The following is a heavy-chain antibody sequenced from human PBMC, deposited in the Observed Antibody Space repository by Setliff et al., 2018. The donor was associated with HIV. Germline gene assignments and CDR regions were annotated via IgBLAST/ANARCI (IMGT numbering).Heavy chain of an antibody. Sequence: SETLSLTCTVSGGSISSYYWSWIRQPAGKGLEWIGRFYTSGSTYYNPSLKSRVTISVDTSKNQFSLKLSSVTAADTAVYYCARIPYSSSSVYWGQGTLVTVSS. J-gene: IGHJ4*02. V-gene: IGHV4-4*07. D-gene: IGHD6-6*01. CDR3: ARIPYSSSSVY. CDR1: GGSISSYY. CDR2: FYTSGST.